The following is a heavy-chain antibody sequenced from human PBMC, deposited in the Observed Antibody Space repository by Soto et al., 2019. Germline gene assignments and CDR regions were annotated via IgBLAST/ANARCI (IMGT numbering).Heavy chain of an antibody. CDR3: AKSPTPYYYGSGSYSRFDY. CDR2: ISWNSGSI. D-gene: IGHD3-10*01. J-gene: IGHJ4*02. V-gene: IGHV3-9*01. CDR1: GFTFDDYA. Sequence: EVQLVESGGGLVQPGRSLRLSCAASGFTFDDYAMHWVRQAPGKGLEWVSGISWNSGSIGYADSVKGRFTISRHNAKNSLYLQMNSLRAEDTALYYCAKSPTPYYYGSGSYSRFDYWGQGTLVTVSS.